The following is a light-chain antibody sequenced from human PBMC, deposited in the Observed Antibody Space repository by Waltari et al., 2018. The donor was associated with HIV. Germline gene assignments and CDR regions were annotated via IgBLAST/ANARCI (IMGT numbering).Light chain of an antibody. CDR2: RSD. CDR1: RSNIGSNY. Sequence: QSVLTQPPSASGTPGQSVSISCSGSRSNIGSNYVYWYQHRPGTTPKVVIYRSDPRPSGVPDLFSGSNSGTSASLAISGLRSEDGAHYYWASWDDNLSGWVFGGGTKLTVL. CDR3: ASWDDNLSGWV. J-gene: IGLJ3*02. V-gene: IGLV1-47*01.